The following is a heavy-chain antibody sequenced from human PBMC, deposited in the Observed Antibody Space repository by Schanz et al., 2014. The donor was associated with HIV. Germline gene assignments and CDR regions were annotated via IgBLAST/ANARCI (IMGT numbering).Heavy chain of an antibody. J-gene: IGHJ5*01. D-gene: IGHD2-15*01. CDR1: GFMFSSYG. CDR3: ARGGGHCSDGSCYDWIDS. CDR2: IWHDGSKT. V-gene: IGHV3-33*08. Sequence: QVQLVESGGRVVQPGRSLRLSCVASGFMFSSYGIHWVRQAPGKGLEWVAAIWHDGSKTSYADSVQGRFTISRDNIKKTVSLQMNSLRADDTAVYYCARGGGHCSDGSCYDWIDSWGQGTLVTVSS.